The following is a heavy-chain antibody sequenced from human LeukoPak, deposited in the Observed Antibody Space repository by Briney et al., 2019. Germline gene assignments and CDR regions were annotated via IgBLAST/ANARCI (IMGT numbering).Heavy chain of an antibody. CDR3: ARVVHYGSGPAVG. V-gene: IGHV1-69*13. Sequence: SVKVSCKASGGTFSSYAISWVRQAPGQGLEWMGGIIPIFGTANYAQKFQGRVTITADESTSTAYMELSSLRSEDTAVYYCARVVHYGSGPAVGWGQGTLVTVSS. CDR2: IIPIFGTA. D-gene: IGHD3-10*01. CDR1: GGTFSSYA. J-gene: IGHJ4*02.